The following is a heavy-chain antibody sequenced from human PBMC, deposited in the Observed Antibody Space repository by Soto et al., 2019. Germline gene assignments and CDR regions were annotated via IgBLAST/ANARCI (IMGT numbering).Heavy chain of an antibody. V-gene: IGHV3-21*01. CDR2: ISSSGYI. CDR3: ARDCSGGSFFQGKGV. CDR1: GFNFSSYT. D-gene: IGHD2-15*01. J-gene: IGHJ6*01. Sequence: GGCPRLTCTAAGFNFSSYTINWVRQAPGKRLEWLSSISSSGYIFSADSVRGRFTISRDNAKNSVYLQINSLRAEDTAVYFCARDCSGGSFFQGKGVRGQGNTVPV.